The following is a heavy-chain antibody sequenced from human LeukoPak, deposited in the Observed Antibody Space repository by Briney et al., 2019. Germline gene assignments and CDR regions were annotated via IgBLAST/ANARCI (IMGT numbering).Heavy chain of an antibody. CDR3: ARDAPFHDY. D-gene: IGHD2-2*01. CDR2: IYSDRRT. Sequence: TGGSLRLSCSASGFTVSSNYMSWVRRAPGKGLEWVAIIYSDRRTFYADSVKGRFTISRDNSKNTLYVQMNSLRREDSAVYYCARDAPFHDYWGQGTLVTVSS. J-gene: IGHJ4*02. V-gene: IGHV3-66*02. CDR1: GFTVSSNY.